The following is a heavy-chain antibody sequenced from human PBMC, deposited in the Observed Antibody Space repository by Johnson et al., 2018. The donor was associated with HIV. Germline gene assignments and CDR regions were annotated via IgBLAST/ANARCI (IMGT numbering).Heavy chain of an antibody. CDR2: IKQDGGEK. CDR3: ARDETQRRYALTAFDI. Sequence: VQLVESGGGVVQPGRSLRLSCAASGFTFSSYEMHWVRQATGKGLEWVANIKQDGGEKYYVDSVKGRFTIFRDNAKNSLYLHMNSLRAEDTAFYYCARDETQRRYALTAFDIWGQGTLVTVSS. V-gene: IGHV3-7*03. CDR1: GFTFSSYE. D-gene: IGHD6-25*01. J-gene: IGHJ3*02.